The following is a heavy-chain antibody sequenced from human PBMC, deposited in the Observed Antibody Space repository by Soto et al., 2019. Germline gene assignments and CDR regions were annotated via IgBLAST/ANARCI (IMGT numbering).Heavy chain of an antibody. CDR1: GGSISSGGYY. D-gene: IGHD3-10*01. CDR3: ARFGIPMVRGEDDAFDI. Sequence: QVQLQESGPGLVKPSQTLSLTCTVSGGSISSGGYYWSWIRQHPGKGLEWIGYIYYSGSTYYNPSLKSRVTISVDTSKNQFSLKLSSVTAAETAVYYCARFGIPMVRGEDDAFDIWGQGTMVTVSS. CDR2: IYYSGST. J-gene: IGHJ3*02. V-gene: IGHV4-31*03.